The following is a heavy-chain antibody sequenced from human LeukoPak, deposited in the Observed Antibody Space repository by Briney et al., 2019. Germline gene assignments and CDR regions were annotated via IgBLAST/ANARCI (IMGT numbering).Heavy chain of an antibody. J-gene: IGHJ4*02. CDR3: ATRPYAILTGSVRGFDY. CDR2: IYHSGST. Sequence: PSETLSLTCTVSGYSISSGYYWGWIRQPPGKGLEWIGSIYHSGSTYYNPSLKSRVTISVDTSKNQFSLKLSSVTAADTAVYYCATRPYAILTGSVRGFDYWGQGTLVTVSS. D-gene: IGHD3-9*01. CDR1: GYSISSGYY. V-gene: IGHV4-38-2*02.